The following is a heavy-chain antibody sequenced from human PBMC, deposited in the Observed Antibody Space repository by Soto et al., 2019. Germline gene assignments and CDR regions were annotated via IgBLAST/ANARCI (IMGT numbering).Heavy chain of an antibody. D-gene: IGHD5-12*01. CDR1: GFTFSGSA. J-gene: IGHJ3*02. V-gene: IGHV3-73*01. Sequence: GGSLRLSCAASGFTFSGSAMHWVRQASGKGLEWVGRIRSKANSYATAYAASVKGRFTISRDDSKNTAYLQMNSLKTEDTAVYYCTRLMMATIGRDAFDIWGQGTMVTVSS. CDR3: TRLMMATIGRDAFDI. CDR2: IRSKANSYAT.